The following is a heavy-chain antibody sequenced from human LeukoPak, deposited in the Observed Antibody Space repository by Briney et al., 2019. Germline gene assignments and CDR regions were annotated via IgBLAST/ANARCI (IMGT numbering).Heavy chain of an antibody. CDR1: GFTFSSYG. CDR2: ISGSGGST. Sequence: GGSLRLSCAASGFTFSSYGMSWVRQAPGKGLEWVSAISGSGGSTYYADSVKGRFTISRDNSKNTLYLQMNSLRAEDTAVYYCAKDRGWLGYFDYWGQGTLVTVSS. D-gene: IGHD2-15*01. J-gene: IGHJ4*02. CDR3: AKDRGWLGYFDY. V-gene: IGHV3-23*01.